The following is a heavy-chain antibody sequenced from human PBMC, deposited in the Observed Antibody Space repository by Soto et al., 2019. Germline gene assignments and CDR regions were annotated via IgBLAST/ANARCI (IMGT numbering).Heavy chain of an antibody. V-gene: IGHV4-34*01. CDR1: GGSFSGYY. D-gene: IGHD4-17*01. CDR3: ARAPTVTTPLRRNWFDP. Sequence: QVQLQQWGAGLLKPSETLSLTCAVYGGSFSGYYWSWIRQPPGKGLEWIGEINHSGSTNYNPSLKSRVTISVDTSKNQFSLKLSSVTAADTAVYYCARAPTVTTPLRRNWFDPWGQGTLFTVSS. CDR2: INHSGST. J-gene: IGHJ5*02.